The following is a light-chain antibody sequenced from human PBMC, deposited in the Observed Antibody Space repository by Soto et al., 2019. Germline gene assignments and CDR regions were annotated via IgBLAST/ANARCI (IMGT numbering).Light chain of an antibody. J-gene: IGKJ2*01. Sequence: EIVLTQSPGTLSLSPGERATLSCRASQSVSSSYLAWYQQKPGQAPRLLIYAASSRATGIPDRFSGSGSGPDFTLTISRLEPEDFAVYYCQQSGSSPQTFGQGTKLEIK. CDR2: AAS. CDR1: QSVSSSY. V-gene: IGKV3-20*01. CDR3: QQSGSSPQT.